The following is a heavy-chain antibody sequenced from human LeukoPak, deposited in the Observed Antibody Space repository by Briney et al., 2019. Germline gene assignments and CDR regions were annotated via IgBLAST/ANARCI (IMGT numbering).Heavy chain of an antibody. CDR1: GCSFTSYW. Sequence: GASLQISCKGAGCSFTSYWIGWVRRMPGKGLEWMGIIYPGDSDTRYSPSFQGQVTISADKSISTAYLQWSSLKASDTAMYYCARREAAGQVDYWGQGTLVTVSS. CDR3: ARREAAGQVDY. CDR2: IYPGDSDT. J-gene: IGHJ4*02. D-gene: IGHD6-13*01. V-gene: IGHV5-51*01.